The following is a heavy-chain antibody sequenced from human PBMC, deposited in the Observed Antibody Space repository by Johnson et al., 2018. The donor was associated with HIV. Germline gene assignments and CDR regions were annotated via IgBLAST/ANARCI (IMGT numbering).Heavy chain of an antibody. J-gene: IGHJ3*02. CDR1: RFTFSYYG. CDR3: AREPRLLTDAFDI. CDR2: IRFNGSHK. Sequence: QVQLVESGGGVVQPGGSLRLSCSASRFTFSYYGMHWVLQAPGKGLEWVTFIRFNGSHKYYADSVKGRFTISRDKNTLYLQMNSLRVEDTAVYYCAREPRLLTDAFDIWGQGTMVTVSS. V-gene: IGHV3-30*02. D-gene: IGHD5-18*01.